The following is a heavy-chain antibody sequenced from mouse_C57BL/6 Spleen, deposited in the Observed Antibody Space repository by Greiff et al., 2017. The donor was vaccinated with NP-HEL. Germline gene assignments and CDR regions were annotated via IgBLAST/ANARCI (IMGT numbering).Heavy chain of an antibody. CDR3: ARGKYYGDYFDY. D-gene: IGHD1-1*01. CDR2: IYPGDGDT. CDR1: GYAFSSSW. Sequence: QVQLQQSGPELVKPGASVKISCKASGYAFSSSWMNWVKQRPGQGLEWIGRIYPGDGDTNYNGKFKGKATLTADKSSSTAYMQLSSLTSEDAAVYFCARGKYYGDYFDYWGQGTTRTVAS. V-gene: IGHV1-82*01. J-gene: IGHJ2*01.